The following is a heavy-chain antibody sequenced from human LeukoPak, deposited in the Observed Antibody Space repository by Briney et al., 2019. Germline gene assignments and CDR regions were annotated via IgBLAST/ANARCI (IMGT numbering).Heavy chain of an antibody. Sequence: SQTLSLTCTVSGGSISSGDYYWSWIRQPRGKGLEWIGYIYYSGSTYYNPSLKSRVTISVDTSKNQFSLKLSSVTAADTAVYYCARDRIVVVVAASILYGFDPWGQGTLLTVSS. V-gene: IGHV4-30-4*08. CDR1: GGSISSGDYY. CDR3: ARDRIVVVVAASILYGFDP. J-gene: IGHJ5*02. D-gene: IGHD2-15*01. CDR2: IYYSGST.